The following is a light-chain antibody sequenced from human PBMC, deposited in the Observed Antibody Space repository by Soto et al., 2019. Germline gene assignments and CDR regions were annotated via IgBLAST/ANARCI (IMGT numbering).Light chain of an antibody. V-gene: IGKV2-28*01. CDR3: IQTLQTPRS. Sequence: DIVMTQSPLSLPVTPGEPASISCRSSQSLLHSNGYNFLDWYLQKPGQSPQLLIYLGSNRASGVPDRFSGSGSGTDFTLKIRRVEAEDVGVYYCIQTLQTPRSFGQGTKVEIK. CDR2: LGS. CDR1: QSLLHSNGYNF. J-gene: IGKJ1*01.